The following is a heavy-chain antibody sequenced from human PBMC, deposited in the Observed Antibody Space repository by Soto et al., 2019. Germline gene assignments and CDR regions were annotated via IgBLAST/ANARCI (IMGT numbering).Heavy chain of an antibody. CDR2: ISSSSSYT. CDR1: GFTFSDYY. Sequence: QVQLVESGGGLVKPGGSLRLSCAASGFTFSDYYMSWIRQAPGKGLEWVSYISSSSSYTNYADSVKGRFTISRDNAKNSLYLQMDSLRGEDTAVYYCARDRVATVGDDDYWGQGTLVTVSS. D-gene: IGHD5-12*01. V-gene: IGHV3-11*05. CDR3: ARDRVATVGDDDY. J-gene: IGHJ4*02.